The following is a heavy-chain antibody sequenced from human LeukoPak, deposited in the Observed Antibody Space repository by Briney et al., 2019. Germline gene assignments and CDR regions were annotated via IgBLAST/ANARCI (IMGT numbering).Heavy chain of an antibody. Sequence: GGSLRLSCAASAFTSSSYWMTWVRQAPGKGLEWVANIKQDGSEKYYVDSVKGRFSISRDNAKNSLYLQMNGLRAEGTAMYFCARGRYYYDSTDYHAFDVWGQGTMVTVSS. D-gene: IGHD3-22*01. J-gene: IGHJ3*01. CDR2: IKQDGSEK. V-gene: IGHV3-7*04. CDR1: AFTSSSYW. CDR3: ARGRYYYDSTDYHAFDV.